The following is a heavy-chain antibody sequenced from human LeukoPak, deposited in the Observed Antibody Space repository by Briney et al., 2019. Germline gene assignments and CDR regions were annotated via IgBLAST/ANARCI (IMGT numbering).Heavy chain of an antibody. CDR3: ARWIYYFDS. Sequence: GGSLRLSCAASGFTFSSYSMNWVRQAPGKGLEWVSSISSSSSYIYYAGSVKGRFTISRDNAKNSLYLQMNSLRAEDTAIYHCARWIYYFDSWGQGTLVTVSS. J-gene: IGHJ4*02. CDR1: GFTFSSYS. D-gene: IGHD5-12*01. CDR2: ISSSSSYI. V-gene: IGHV3-21*04.